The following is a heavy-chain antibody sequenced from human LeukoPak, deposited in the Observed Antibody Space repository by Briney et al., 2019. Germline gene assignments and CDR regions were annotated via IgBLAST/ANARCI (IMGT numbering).Heavy chain of an antibody. CDR1: GGSISTYY. Sequence: SETLSLTCTVSGGSISTYYWSWISQPPGKGLEWIGYIYYDGSTYSNPSLKSRVTISVDMSKNQFSLKLSSVTAADTAVYFCARASGYSSGWFETPLVYWGQGTLVTVSS. D-gene: IGHD6-19*01. J-gene: IGHJ4*02. V-gene: IGHV4-59*01. CDR2: IYYDGST. CDR3: ARASGYSSGWFETPLVY.